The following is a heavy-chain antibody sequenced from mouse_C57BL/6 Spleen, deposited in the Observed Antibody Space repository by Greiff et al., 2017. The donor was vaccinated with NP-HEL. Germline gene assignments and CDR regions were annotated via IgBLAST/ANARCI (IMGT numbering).Heavy chain of an antibody. CDR3: ARAPQYYGSSHWYFDV. V-gene: IGHV5-16*01. CDR1: GFTFSDYY. D-gene: IGHD1-1*01. Sequence: DVKLVESEGGLVQPGSSMKLSCTASGFTFSDYYMAWVRQVPEKGLEWVANINYDGSSTYYLDSLKSRFIISRDNAKNILYLQMSSLKSEDTATYYCARAPQYYGSSHWYFDVWGTGTTVTVSS. J-gene: IGHJ1*03. CDR2: INYDGSST.